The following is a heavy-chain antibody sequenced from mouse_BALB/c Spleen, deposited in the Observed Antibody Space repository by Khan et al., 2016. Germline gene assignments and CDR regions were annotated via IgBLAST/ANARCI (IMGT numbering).Heavy chain of an antibody. V-gene: IGHV3-2*02. CDR2: ISYSGTT. Sequence: EVQLQESGPGLVKPSQSLSLTCTVTGYSITSDYAWNWIRQFPGNKLEWMGYISYSGTTTYNPSLNSRISITRDTSKNQFFLQLNSVTTEDTATYYCARLLDAMDYWGQGTSVTVSS. J-gene: IGHJ4*01. CDR3: ARLLDAMDY. CDR1: GYSITSDYA.